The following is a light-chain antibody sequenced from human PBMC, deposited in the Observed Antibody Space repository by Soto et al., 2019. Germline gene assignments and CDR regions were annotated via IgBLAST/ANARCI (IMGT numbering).Light chain of an antibody. J-gene: IGLJ2*01. CDR1: SSDVGGYNY. CDR3: SSYTSTSTLVI. V-gene: IGLV2-14*03. Sequence: QSALTQPASVSGSPGQSITISCTGTSSDVGGYNYVAWYQHHPGKAPKVMIYDVSNRPSGDSNRFSGSKSGNTASLTISGLQAEDEADYYCSSYTSTSTLVIFGGGTKLTVL. CDR2: DVS.